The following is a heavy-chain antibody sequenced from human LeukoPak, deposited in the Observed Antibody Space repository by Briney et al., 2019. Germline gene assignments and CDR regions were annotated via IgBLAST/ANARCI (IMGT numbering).Heavy chain of an antibody. D-gene: IGHD3-16*01. V-gene: IGHV3-48*03. CDR1: GLTFSSYE. CDR3: ARDPQGAAFDI. Sequence: GGSLRLSCAASGLTFSSYEMHWVRHAPGKGLEWVSYIINSGSIIYYAVSVKGRFTISRDNAKNSLYLQMNSLRAEDTAVYYCARDPQGAAFDIWGQGTMVTVSS. CDR2: IINSGSII. J-gene: IGHJ3*02.